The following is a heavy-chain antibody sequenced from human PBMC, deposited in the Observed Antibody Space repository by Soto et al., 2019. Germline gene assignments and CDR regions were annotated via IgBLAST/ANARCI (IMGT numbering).Heavy chain of an antibody. V-gene: IGHV4-34*01. Sequence: PSETLCVTCAVDGGSFSGYYWSWIRQPPGKGLEWIGEINHSGSTNYNPSLKSRVTISVDTSKNQFSLKLTSVTAADTAVYYCARDKITGLFDYWGQGTLVTVSS. J-gene: IGHJ4*02. D-gene: IGHD2-8*02. CDR1: GGSFSGYY. CDR2: INHSGST. CDR3: ARDKITGLFDY.